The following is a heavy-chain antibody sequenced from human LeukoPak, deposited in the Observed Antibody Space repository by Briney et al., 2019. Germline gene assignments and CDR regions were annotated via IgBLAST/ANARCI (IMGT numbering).Heavy chain of an antibody. D-gene: IGHD7-27*01. J-gene: IGHJ4*02. V-gene: IGHV3-15*01. CDR2: IKRKSDGGTA. Sequence: GGSLRLSCAASGLSLTNALVTWVRQAPGKGLEWIGHIKRKSDGGTAAYIAPVQGRFTISREDSETTVYLQMNSLKTEDTAVYYCTTSGVWGQGTLVTVSS. CDR1: GLSLTNAL. CDR3: TTSGV.